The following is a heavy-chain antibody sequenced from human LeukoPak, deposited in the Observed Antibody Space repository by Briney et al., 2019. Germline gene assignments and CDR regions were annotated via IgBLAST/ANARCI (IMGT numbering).Heavy chain of an antibody. CDR1: GGSFSGYY. D-gene: IGHD2-15*01. J-gene: IGHJ5*02. CDR3: ARGVGGYCSGGSCYSAPNWFDP. V-gene: IGHV4-59*10. CDR2: IYTSGST. Sequence: PSETLSLTCAVYGGSFSGYYWSWIRQPAGKGLELIGRIYTSGSTNYNPSLRSRVTISVDTSKNQNQFSLKLSTVTAADTAVYYCARGVGGYCSGGSCYSAPNWFDPWGQGTLVTVSS.